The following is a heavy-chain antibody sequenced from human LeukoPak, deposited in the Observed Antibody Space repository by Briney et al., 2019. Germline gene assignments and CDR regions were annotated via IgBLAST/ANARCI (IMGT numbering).Heavy chain of an antibody. CDR3: AKENWGFFDY. D-gene: IGHD7-27*01. J-gene: IGHJ4*02. V-gene: IGHV3-23*01. CDR1: GFTFSTYA. Sequence: PGGSLRFSCAASGFTFSTYAMSWVRQVEGKEREWVSLITPDGTGIFYSESVKGRLIISRDNSKNTLYLQMNSLRAEDTAVYFCAKENWGFFDYWGQGTLVTVSS. CDR2: ITPDGTGI.